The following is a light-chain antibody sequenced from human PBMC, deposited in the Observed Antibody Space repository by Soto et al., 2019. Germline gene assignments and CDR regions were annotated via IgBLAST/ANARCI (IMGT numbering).Light chain of an antibody. CDR1: SGHITYA. Sequence: QLVLTQSPSASASLGDSVKLTCTLSSGHITYAIVWHQQQPQKGPPYLMKLNSDGSHNKGAEIPDRFSGSSSGAERYLTISRLQAEDEDYYYCQTWGTGPWVFGGGTKVTVL. J-gene: IGLJ3*02. V-gene: IGLV4-69*01. CDR2: LNSDGSH. CDR3: QTWGTGPWV.